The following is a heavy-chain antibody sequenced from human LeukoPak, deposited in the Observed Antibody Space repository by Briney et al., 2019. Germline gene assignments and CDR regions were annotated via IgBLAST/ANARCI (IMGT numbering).Heavy chain of an antibody. V-gene: IGHV1-18*01. CDR1: GYTFPNYG. CDR3: AREYSNRGCDY. D-gene: IGHD6-13*01. J-gene: IGHJ4*02. CDR2: SSGYNGNT. Sequence: GASVKVSCKASGYTFPNYGINWMRQAPGQGLEWMGWSSGYNGNTNYAQKLQGSVTMTTDTSTSTAYMELRSLRSDDTAVYYCAREYSNRGCDYWGQGTLVTVSS.